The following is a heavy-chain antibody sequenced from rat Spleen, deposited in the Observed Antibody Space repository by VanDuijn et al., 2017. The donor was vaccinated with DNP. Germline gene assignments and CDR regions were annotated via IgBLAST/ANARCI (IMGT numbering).Heavy chain of an antibody. V-gene: IGHV3-1*01. CDR2: ISYSGST. Sequence: EVQLQESGSGLVKPSQSLSLTCSVTGYSITTNFWGWTRKFPGNKMEYIGHISYSGSTNYNPSLKSRISITRYTSKNHFFLHLNSVTTEDTATYYCARWTRYFDSWGQGVLVTVSS. D-gene: IGHD1-7*01. CDR3: ARWTRYFDS. CDR1: GYSITTNF. J-gene: IGHJ2*01.